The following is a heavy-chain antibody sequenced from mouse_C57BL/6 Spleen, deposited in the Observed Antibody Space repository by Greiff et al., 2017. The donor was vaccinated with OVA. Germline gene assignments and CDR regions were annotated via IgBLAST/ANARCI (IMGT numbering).Heavy chain of an antibody. CDR2: ISSGSSTI. V-gene: IGHV5-17*01. D-gene: IGHD1-1*01. J-gene: IGHJ3*01. CDR1: GFTFSDYG. CDR3: ARPYYYGHFAY. Sequence: EVHLVESGGGLVKPGGSLKLSCAASGFTFSDYGMHWVRQAPEKGLEWVAYISSGSSTIYYADTVKGRFTISRDNAKNTLFLQMTSLRSEDTAMYYCARPYYYGHFAYWGQGTLVTVSA.